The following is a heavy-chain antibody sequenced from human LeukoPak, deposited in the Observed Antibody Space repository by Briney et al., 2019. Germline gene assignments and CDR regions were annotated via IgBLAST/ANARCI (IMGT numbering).Heavy chain of an antibody. CDR3: VTSWVRQERDF. Sequence: GGSLRLPCAASGFSFRDYWMSWVRQAPGKGLEWVADIEPDGSGKTYVDSVKGRFTISRDNAQQSLYLQMDTLTAEDTAVYYCVTSWVRQERDFWGQGTLVTVSS. CDR2: IEPDGSGK. J-gene: IGHJ4*02. V-gene: IGHV3-7*01. D-gene: IGHD3-10*01. CDR1: GFSFRDYW.